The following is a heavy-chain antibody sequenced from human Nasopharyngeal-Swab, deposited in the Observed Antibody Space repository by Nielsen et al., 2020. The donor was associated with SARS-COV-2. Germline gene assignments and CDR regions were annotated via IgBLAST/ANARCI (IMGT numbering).Heavy chain of an antibody. CDR2: VYHSGST. Sequence: SETLSLTCAVSGYSISSDNYWAWIRQSSGKGLEWIGSVYHSGSTYYNQSLKSRATISVDTSNNQFSLKLTSVTAADTAVYYCGRHGAGTGGNRVYYYYYVNVWGKGTTVTVSS. V-gene: IGHV4-38-2*01. CDR3: GRHGAGTGGNRVYYYYYVNV. CDR1: GYSISSDNY. D-gene: IGHD1-1*01. J-gene: IGHJ6*03.